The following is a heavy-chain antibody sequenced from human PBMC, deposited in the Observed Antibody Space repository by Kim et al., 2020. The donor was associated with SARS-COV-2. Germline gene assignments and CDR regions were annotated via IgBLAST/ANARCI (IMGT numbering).Heavy chain of an antibody. J-gene: IGHJ4*02. V-gene: IGHV3-21*01. CDR3: AAALVLPAAKVDY. CDR2: ISSNSIYI. CDR1: GFTFSAYT. D-gene: IGHD2-2*01. Sequence: GGSLRLSCAASGFTFSAYTMNWVRQAPGKGLEWVSSISSNSIYIYYADSVKGRFTISRDNAKNSLNLQMNSLRAEDTAVYYCAAALVLPAAKVDYWGQGTLVTVSS.